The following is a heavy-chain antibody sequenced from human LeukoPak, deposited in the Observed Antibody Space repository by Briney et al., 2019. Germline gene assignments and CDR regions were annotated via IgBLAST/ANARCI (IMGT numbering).Heavy chain of an antibody. J-gene: IGHJ4*02. CDR2: INPNSGGT. CDR1: GYTFTSYS. D-gene: IGHD3-22*01. Sequence: ASVKVSCKASGYTFTSYSMHWVRQAPGQGLEWMGWINPNSGGTNYAQKFQGRVTMTRDTSISTAYMELSRLRSDDTAVYYCARVPSLYYYDSSGYSGPFDYWGQGTLVTVSS. CDR3: ARVPSLYYYDSSGYSGPFDY. V-gene: IGHV1-2*02.